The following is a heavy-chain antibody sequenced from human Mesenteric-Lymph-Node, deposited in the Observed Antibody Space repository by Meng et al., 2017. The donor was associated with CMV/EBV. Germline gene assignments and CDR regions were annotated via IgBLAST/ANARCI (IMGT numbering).Heavy chain of an antibody. D-gene: IGHD6-19*01. J-gene: IGHJ4*02. CDR2: IYYSGNT. CDR3: ARHGYSSDFDY. V-gene: IGHV4-39*01. Sequence: CTVSGGSSRSSSYYWGWIRQPPGKGVEWIASIYYSGNTSYNPSLKSRVTISIETSKNQFSLKLSSVTAADTAVYYCARHGYSSDFDYWGQGTLVTVSS. CDR1: GGSSRSSSYY.